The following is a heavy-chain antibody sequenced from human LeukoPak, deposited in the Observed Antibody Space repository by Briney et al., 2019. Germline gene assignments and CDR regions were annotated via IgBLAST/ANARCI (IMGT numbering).Heavy chain of an antibody. CDR1: GGSISSSSYY. V-gene: IGHV4-39*07. J-gene: IGHJ3*02. CDR3: ARDSPNILTAYYNLDAFDI. CDR2: IYYSGST. D-gene: IGHD3-9*01. Sequence: SETLSLTCTVSGGSISSSSYYWGWIRQPPGKGLEWIGSIYYSGSTYYNPSLKNRVSISADTSKNQFSLKLSSVTAADTAVYYCARDSPNILTAYYNLDAFDIWGQGTMVTVSS.